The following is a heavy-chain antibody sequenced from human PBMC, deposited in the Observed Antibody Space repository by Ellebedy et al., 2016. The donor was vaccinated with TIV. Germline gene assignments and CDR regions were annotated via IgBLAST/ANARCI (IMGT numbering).Heavy chain of an antibody. J-gene: IGHJ3*02. CDR3: ARPGTTYLYDYVWGSYRADAFDI. CDR2: IIPILGIA. Sequence: AASVKVSCKASGGTFSSYAISWVRQAPGHGLEWMGRIIPILGIANYAQKFQGRVTITADKSTSTAYMELSSLRSEDTAVYYCARPGTTYLYDYVWGSYRADAFDIWGQGTMVTVSS. D-gene: IGHD3-16*02. CDR1: GGTFSSYA. V-gene: IGHV1-69*04.